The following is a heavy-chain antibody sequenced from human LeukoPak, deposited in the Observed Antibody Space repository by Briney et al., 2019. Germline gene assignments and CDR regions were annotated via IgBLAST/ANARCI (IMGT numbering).Heavy chain of an antibody. CDR1: GDSITSYF. J-gene: IGHJ6*03. V-gene: IGHV4-59*01. CDR2: IFYSGIT. D-gene: IGHD3-16*01. Sequence: PSETLSLTCTVSGDSITSYFWSWLRQPPGKGLEWVGYIFYSGITNYNPSLKSRVTISVDTSKNQFSLKLSSVTAADTAVYYCARETSQKGAHYMDVWGKGTTVTISS. CDR3: ARETSQKGAHYMDV.